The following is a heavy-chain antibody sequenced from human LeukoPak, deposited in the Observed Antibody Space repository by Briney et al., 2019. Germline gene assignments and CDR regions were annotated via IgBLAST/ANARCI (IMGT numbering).Heavy chain of an antibody. J-gene: IGHJ5*02. CDR3: AKGAGKWLFEGDTEWFDP. Sequence: GGSLRLSCAASGFTFSSYAMSWVRQAPGKGLEWVSAISGSGGSTYYADSVKGRFTISRDNSKNTLYLQMNSLRAEDTAVYYCAKGAGKWLFEGDTEWFDPWGQGTLVTVSS. V-gene: IGHV3-23*01. D-gene: IGHD3-22*01. CDR1: GFTFSSYA. CDR2: ISGSGGST.